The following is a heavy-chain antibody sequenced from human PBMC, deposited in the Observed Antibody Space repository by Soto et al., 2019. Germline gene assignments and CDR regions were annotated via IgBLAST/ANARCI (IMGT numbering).Heavy chain of an antibody. CDR3: TTGIYYDILTGYHNVAY. D-gene: IGHD3-9*01. V-gene: IGHV3-15*01. CDR1: GFNLSHPW. Sequence: GGSLRLSCVASGFNLSHPWMTWVRQAAGKGLEWVGRIKSKTDGGTADYAAPVKGRATISRDDSKNTVYLQMNSLKTEDTAVYYCTTGIYYDILTGYHNVAYWGQGALVTAPQ. J-gene: IGHJ4*02. CDR2: IKSKTDGGTA.